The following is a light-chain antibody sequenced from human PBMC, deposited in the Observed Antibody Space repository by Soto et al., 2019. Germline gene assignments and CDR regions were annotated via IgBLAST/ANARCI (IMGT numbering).Light chain of an antibody. V-gene: IGLV2-8*01. CDR2: EVS. Sequence: QSALTQPPSASGAPGQSVTISCTGTSSDIGGYNYVSWYQQHPGKAPKLIIYEVSKLPSGVPDRFSGSKSGNTASLAVSGLQAEDEADYYCTSYAGSNNLVFAGGTKLTVL. J-gene: IGLJ3*02. CDR1: SSDIGGYNY. CDR3: TSYAGSNNLV.